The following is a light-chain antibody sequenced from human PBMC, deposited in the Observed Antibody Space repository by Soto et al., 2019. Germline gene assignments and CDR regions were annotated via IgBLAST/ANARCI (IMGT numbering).Light chain of an antibody. CDR1: QSVGTS. CDR3: QQRTNWPPRDT. V-gene: IGKV3-11*01. J-gene: IGKJ2*01. Sequence: DIFLTQSPATLSLSPGERATLTCRASQSVGTSLAWFQQKPGQAPRLLLSDASTRASGIPARFSGSGSGTDFTLAISSLQPEDVAVSYCQQRTNWPPRDTFGQGTKLELK. CDR2: DAS.